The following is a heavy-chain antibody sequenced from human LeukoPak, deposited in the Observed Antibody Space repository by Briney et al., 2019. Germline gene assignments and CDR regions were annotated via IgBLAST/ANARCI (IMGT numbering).Heavy chain of an antibody. CDR1: GFSFSTYW. CDR3: ATALRYFDWFG. V-gene: IGHV3-74*01. CDR2: INSDGSTT. D-gene: IGHD3-9*01. Sequence: GGSLRLSCAASGFSFSTYWMHWVRQVPGKGLVWVSRINSDGSTTNYADSVNGRFTISRDNAKNTLFLQMNSLRAEDTSLYYCATALRYFDWFGWGQGTMVTVSS. J-gene: IGHJ3*01.